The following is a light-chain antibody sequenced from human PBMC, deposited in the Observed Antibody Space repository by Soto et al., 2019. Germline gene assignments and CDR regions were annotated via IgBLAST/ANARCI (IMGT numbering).Light chain of an antibody. CDR1: SSDVGGYNY. CDR3: SSYAGSNNLYV. CDR2: EVS. V-gene: IGLV2-8*01. Sequence: LTQPPSASGSPGQSVTISCTGTSSDVGGYNYVSWYQQHPGKAPKLMIYEVSKRPSGVPDRFSGSKSGNTASLTVSGLQAEDEADYYCSSYAGSNNLYVFGTGTKVTVL. J-gene: IGLJ1*01.